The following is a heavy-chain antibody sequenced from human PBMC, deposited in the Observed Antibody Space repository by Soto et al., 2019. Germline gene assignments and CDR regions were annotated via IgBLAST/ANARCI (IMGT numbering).Heavy chain of an antibody. CDR3: SKNIATTRTNYYGMDV. CDR1: GFTFSGYA. Sequence: PGGSLRLSCAASGFTFSGYAMNWVRQAPGKGLEWVSTISASGSSTYYADSVKGRFTISRDNSKNTLFLQMNSLRAEDTAFYYCSKNIATTRTNYYGMDVWGHGTTVTVSS. CDR2: ISASGSST. D-gene: IGHD6-13*01. J-gene: IGHJ6*02. V-gene: IGHV3-23*01.